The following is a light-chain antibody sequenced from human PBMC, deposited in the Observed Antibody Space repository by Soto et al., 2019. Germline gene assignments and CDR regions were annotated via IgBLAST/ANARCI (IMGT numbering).Light chain of an antibody. V-gene: IGLV1-40*01. CDR3: QSYDSSLGGNYV. CDR2: GSS. J-gene: IGLJ1*01. CDR1: SSNIGEGYD. Sequence: QSVLTQPPSVSGAPGQWVTISCTGSSSNIGEGYDAHWYQQLPGTAPKLLIYGSSNRPSGVPDRFSGSKSGTSASLAITGLQPEDEADYYGQSYDSSLGGNYVFGTGTKLTVL.